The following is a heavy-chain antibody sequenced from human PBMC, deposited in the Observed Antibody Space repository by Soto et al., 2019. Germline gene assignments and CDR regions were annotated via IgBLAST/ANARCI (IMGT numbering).Heavy chain of an antibody. V-gene: IGHV4-61*01. CDR2: IYYSGST. CDR1: GGSVSSGSYY. Sequence: SETLSLTCTVSGGSVSSGSYYWSWIRQPPGKGLEWIGYIYYSGSTNYNPSLKSRVTISVDTSKNQFSLKLSSVTAADTAVYYCARVPDRWGQGNLVTVSS. J-gene: IGHJ5*02. D-gene: IGHD2-2*01. CDR3: ARVPDR.